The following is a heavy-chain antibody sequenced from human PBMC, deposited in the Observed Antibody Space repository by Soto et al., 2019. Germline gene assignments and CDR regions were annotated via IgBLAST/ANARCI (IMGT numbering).Heavy chain of an antibody. CDR2: IKSKTDGGTT. V-gene: IGHV3-15*01. D-gene: IGHD6-13*01. CDR1: GFTFSNAW. Sequence: GGSLRLSCAASGFTFSNAWMSWVRQAPGKGLEWVGRIKSKTDGGTTDYAAPVKGRFTISRDDSKNTLYLQMNSLKTEDTAVYYCTTDPQYSSSFGTLFDIWGQGTMVTVSS. CDR3: TTDPQYSSSFGTLFDI. J-gene: IGHJ3*02.